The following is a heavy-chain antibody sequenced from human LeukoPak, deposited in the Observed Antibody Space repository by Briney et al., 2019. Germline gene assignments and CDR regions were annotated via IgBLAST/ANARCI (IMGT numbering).Heavy chain of an antibody. Sequence: SETLSLNCTVSGGSLSGFYWSWIRQPPGKGLEWIGYVYYSGNTNYNPSLKSRVTISVDTSKNQFSLKLTSVTAADTAMYYCARGMGMSDYWGQGTLVTVSS. V-gene: IGHV4-59*01. J-gene: IGHJ4*02. D-gene: IGHD1-26*01. CDR1: GGSLSGFY. CDR2: VYYSGNT. CDR3: ARGMGMSDY.